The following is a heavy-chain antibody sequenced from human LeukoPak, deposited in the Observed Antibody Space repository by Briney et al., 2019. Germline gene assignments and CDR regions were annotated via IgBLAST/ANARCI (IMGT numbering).Heavy chain of an antibody. CDR3: ARDGLEGLPLGYEYYGMDV. D-gene: IGHD3-3*01. V-gene: IGHV3-48*03. CDR1: GFTFSSYE. CDR2: ISSSGSTI. J-gene: IGHJ6*02. Sequence: GSLRLSCAASGFTFSSYEMNWVRQAPGKGLEWVSYISSSGSTIYYADSVKGRFTISRDNAKNSLYLQMNSLRAEDTAVYYCARDGLEGLPLGYEYYGMDVWGQGTTVTVS.